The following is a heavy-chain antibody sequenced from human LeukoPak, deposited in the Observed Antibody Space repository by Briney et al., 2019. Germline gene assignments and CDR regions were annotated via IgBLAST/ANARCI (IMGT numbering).Heavy chain of an antibody. Sequence: GGSLRLSCAASGFTFSTYSMNWVRQAPGKGLEWVSSISSSSNYIYYADSVKGRFTISRDNAKNSLYLQMNSLRAEDTAVYYCASGDLGATTWGVSQYFDYWGQGTLVTVSS. J-gene: IGHJ4*02. CDR3: ASGDLGATTWGVSQYFDY. CDR2: ISSSSNYI. D-gene: IGHD1-26*01. V-gene: IGHV3-21*01. CDR1: GFTFSTYS.